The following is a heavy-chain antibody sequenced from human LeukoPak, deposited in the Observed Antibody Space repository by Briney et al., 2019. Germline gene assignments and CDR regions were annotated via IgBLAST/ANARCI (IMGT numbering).Heavy chain of an antibody. CDR3: ARGSGAAAGTWADY. CDR1: GGSISSGGYS. CDR2: IYYSGST. V-gene: IGHV4-31*11. Sequence: PSETLSLTCAVSGGSISSGGYSWSWIRQPPGKGLEWIGYIYYSGSTYYNPSLKSRVTISVDTSKNQFSLKLSSVTAADTAVYYCARGSGAAAGTWADYWGQGTLVTVSS. J-gene: IGHJ4*02. D-gene: IGHD6-13*01.